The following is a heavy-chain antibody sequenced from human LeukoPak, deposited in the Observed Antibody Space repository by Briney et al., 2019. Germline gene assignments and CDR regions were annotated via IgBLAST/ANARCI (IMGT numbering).Heavy chain of an antibody. CDR3: VKGGSSSHNWFDP. D-gene: IGHD6-13*01. V-gene: IGHV3-30*02. J-gene: IGHJ5*02. CDR1: GFTFSDFG. CDR2: MRNDGSND. Sequence: PGGSLRLSCAASGFTFSDFGMHWVRQAPGKGLEWVAFMRNDGSNDYYPDSVKGRFTISRDNSRTTLYLQMHSLRIEDTAVYYCVKGGSSSHNWFDPWGQGILVTVSS.